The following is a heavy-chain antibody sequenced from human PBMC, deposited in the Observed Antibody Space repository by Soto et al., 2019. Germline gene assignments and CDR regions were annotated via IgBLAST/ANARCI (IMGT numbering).Heavy chain of an antibody. CDR2: ISAYNGNT. CDR1: GYTFTSYA. Sequence: QVQLVQSGAEVKKPGASVKVSCKASGYTFTSYAISWVRQAPGQGLEWMGWISAYNGNTNYAQKLQGRVTMSTDTSTGSAYMGLRRRGSEDTAVYCCARDSPLNYRWGQGTLVTVS. D-gene: IGHD1-20*01. CDR3: ARDSPLNYR. J-gene: IGHJ5*02. V-gene: IGHV1-18*01.